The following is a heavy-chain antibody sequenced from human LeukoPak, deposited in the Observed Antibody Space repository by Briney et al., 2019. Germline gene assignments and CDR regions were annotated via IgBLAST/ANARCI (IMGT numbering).Heavy chain of an antibody. V-gene: IGHV4-61*02. J-gene: IGHJ4*02. Sequence: PSETLSLTCTVSGDSISSGRYYWRWIRQPAAKGLEWIARIYTIGTTDYNPSLKSRVTISVDTSKNQFSLKLSSVTAADTAVYYCARGRWVLHGLPDSWGQGTLVTVSS. CDR1: GDSISSGRYY. CDR3: ARGRWVLHGLPDS. D-gene: IGHD3-22*01. CDR2: IYTIGTT.